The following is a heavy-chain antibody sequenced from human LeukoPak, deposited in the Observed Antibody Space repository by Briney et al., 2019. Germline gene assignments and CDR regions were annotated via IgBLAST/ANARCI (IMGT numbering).Heavy chain of an antibody. CDR3: ARSGPLIAAAGKGDDAFDI. V-gene: IGHV1-18*01. J-gene: IGHJ3*02. Sequence: ASVKVSCKASDYTFTSYGISWVRQAPGQGLEWMGWISAYNGNTNYAQKLQGRVTMTTDTSTSTAYMELRSLRSDDTAVYYCARSGPLIAAAGKGDDAFDIWGQGTMVTVSS. D-gene: IGHD6-13*01. CDR2: ISAYNGNT. CDR1: DYTFTSYG.